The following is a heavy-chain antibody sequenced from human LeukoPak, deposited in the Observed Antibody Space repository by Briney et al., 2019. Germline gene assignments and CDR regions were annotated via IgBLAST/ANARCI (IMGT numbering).Heavy chain of an antibody. CDR3: ARETLKDDY. Sequence: GGSLRLSCTASGFTFSDHAMHWVRQAPGKGLEWVTVISYHARDQFYADSVKGRFTISRDNSKNTLYLQMNSLRAEDTAVYYCARETLKDDYWGQGTLVTVSS. J-gene: IGHJ4*02. V-gene: IGHV3-30*04. CDR2: ISYHARDQ. CDR1: GFTFSDHA.